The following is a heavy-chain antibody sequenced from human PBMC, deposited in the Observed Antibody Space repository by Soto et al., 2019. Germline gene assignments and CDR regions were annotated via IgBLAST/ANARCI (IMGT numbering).Heavy chain of an antibody. D-gene: IGHD3-10*01. CDR2: INHVGNT. Sequence: QVQLQQWGAGLLKPSETLSLTCAVFGGSFSGHYWSWIRQPPGKGLEWVVKINHVGNTKYNPSLKSRVPISLDTSKNQFSLKLSSVAAADTAVYYCARGGGEVRYWGQGTLVTVSS. V-gene: IGHV4-34*01. CDR3: ARGGGEVRY. CDR1: GGSFSGHY. J-gene: IGHJ4*01.